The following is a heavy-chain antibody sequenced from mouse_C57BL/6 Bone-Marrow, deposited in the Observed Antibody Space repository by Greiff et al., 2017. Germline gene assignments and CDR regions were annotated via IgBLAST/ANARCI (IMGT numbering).Heavy chain of an antibody. CDR3: ARRWDGGFFDY. CDR2: IYPRDGST. Sequence: VQLVESGPELVKPGASVKLSCKASGYTFTSYDINWVKQRPGQGLEWIGWIYPRDGSTKYNEKFKGKATLTVDTSSSTAYMELHSLTSADSAVYFCARRWDGGFFDYWGQGTTLTVSS. V-gene: IGHV1-85*01. CDR1: GYTFTSYD. D-gene: IGHD4-1*01. J-gene: IGHJ2*01.